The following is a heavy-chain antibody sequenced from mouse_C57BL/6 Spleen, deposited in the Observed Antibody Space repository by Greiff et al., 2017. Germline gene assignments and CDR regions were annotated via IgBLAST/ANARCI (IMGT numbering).Heavy chain of an antibody. V-gene: IGHV1-63*01. D-gene: IGHD2-3*01. J-gene: IGHJ4*01. CDR3: ARRGDGYYYAMDY. CDR1: GYTFTNYW. CDR2: IYPGGGYT. Sequence: VQLQQSGAELVRPGTSVKMSCKASGYTFTNYWIGWAKQRPGHGLEWIGDIYPGGGYTKYNEKFKGKATLTADKSSSTAYMQFSSLTSEDSAIYYCARRGDGYYYAMDYWGQGTSVTVSS.